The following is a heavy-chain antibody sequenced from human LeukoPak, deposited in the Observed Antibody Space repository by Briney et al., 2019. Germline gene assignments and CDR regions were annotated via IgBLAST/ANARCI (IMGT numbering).Heavy chain of an antibody. J-gene: IGHJ5*02. D-gene: IGHD2-15*01. CDR2: IYYSGST. CDR1: GGSISSGDYY. V-gene: IGHV4-30-4*01. CDR3: ARGSLVSGGSAKNWFDP. Sequence: SETLSLTCTVSGGSISSGDYYWSWIRQLPGKGLEWIGYIYYSGSTYYNPSLKSRVTISVDTSKNQFSLKLSSVTAADTAVYYCARGSLVSGGSAKNWFDPWGQGTLVTVSS.